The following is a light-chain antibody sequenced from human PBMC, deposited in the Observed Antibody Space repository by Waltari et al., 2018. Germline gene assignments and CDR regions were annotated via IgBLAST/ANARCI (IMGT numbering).Light chain of an antibody. Sequence: DIQMTQSPPSLSASVGDRVTITCRASENVNNYLNWYQQRPAKAPKLLIYKASTLQSGVPSRFSGSGSGTDYTLIISSLQSEDVATYYCQHNYGSPYTFGQGTKVEI. CDR3: QHNYGSPYT. CDR1: ENVNNY. J-gene: IGKJ2*01. V-gene: IGKV1-39*01. CDR2: KAS.